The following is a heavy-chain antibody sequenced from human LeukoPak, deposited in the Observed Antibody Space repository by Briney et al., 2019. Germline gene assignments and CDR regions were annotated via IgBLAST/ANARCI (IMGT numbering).Heavy chain of an antibody. CDR2: INPGGTET. CDR3: GRFGYVAGVDL. V-gene: IGHV3-7*01. Sequence: GGSLRLSCAASGFSLSTYWVTWVRQAPGTGLEWVANINPGGTETYYVEPVKGRLTISRDNAKNLVYPQMNSLRAEDSAVYHCGRFGYVAGVDLWGQGTLVTVSS. CDR1: GFSLSTYW. D-gene: IGHD6-19*01. J-gene: IGHJ4*02.